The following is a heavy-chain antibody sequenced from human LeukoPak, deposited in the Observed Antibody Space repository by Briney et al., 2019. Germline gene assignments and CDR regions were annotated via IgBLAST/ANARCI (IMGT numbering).Heavy chain of an antibody. CDR2: AYYSGST. V-gene: IGHV4-59*01. J-gene: IGHJ4*02. Sequence: SETLSLTCTVSGGSISSYYWNWIRQPPGKGLEWIGYAYYSGSTNYNPSLKSRVTISVDTSKNQFSLKLTSVTAADTAVYYCASQPARGYSGYDYYSDYWGQGTLVTVSS. CDR3: ASQPARGYSGYDYYSDY. CDR1: GGSISSYY. D-gene: IGHD5-12*01.